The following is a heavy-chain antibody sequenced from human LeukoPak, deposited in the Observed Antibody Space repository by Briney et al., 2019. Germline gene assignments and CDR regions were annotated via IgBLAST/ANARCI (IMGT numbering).Heavy chain of an antibody. CDR3: SRVSVRYPDAFDI. J-gene: IGHJ3*02. Sequence: GASVKVSCKSSGYGFTDYSIHWVRQAPGQGLEWMGWINPNSGDTRFAQKFQVRVTMTRDTSISTAYMELSSLTYDDTAVYYCSRVSVRYPDAFDIWGQGTGLTVSS. CDR2: INPNSGDT. D-gene: IGHD1-26*01. V-gene: IGHV1-2*02. CDR1: GYGFTDYS.